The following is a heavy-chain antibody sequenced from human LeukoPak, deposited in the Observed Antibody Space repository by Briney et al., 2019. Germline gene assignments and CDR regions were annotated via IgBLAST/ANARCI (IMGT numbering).Heavy chain of an antibody. CDR1: GYSFTSYW. J-gene: IGHJ6*02. CDR3: ARDNYYGSGSYPPPYYYYGMDV. V-gene: IGHV5-51*01. Sequence: GESLKISCKGSGYSFTSYWIGWVRQMPGKGLEWMGIIYPGDSDTRYSPSFQGQVTISADKSISTAYLQWSSLKASDTAMYYCARDNYYGSGSYPPPYYYYGMDVWGQGTTVTVSS. D-gene: IGHD3-10*01. CDR2: IYPGDSDT.